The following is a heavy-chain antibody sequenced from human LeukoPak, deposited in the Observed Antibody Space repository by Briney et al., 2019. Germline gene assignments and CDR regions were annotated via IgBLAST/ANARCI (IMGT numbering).Heavy chain of an antibody. CDR3: AKPDSDYVGQLDAFDI. CDR2: ISYDGSNK. V-gene: IGHV3-30*04. J-gene: IGHJ3*02. D-gene: IGHD4-11*01. CDR1: GFTFSSYA. Sequence: GGSLRLSCAASGFTFSSYAMHWVRQAPGKGLEWVAVISYDGSNKYYADSVKGRFTISRDNSKNTLYLQMNSLRAEDTAVFYCAKPDSDYVGQLDAFDIWGQGTMVTVSS.